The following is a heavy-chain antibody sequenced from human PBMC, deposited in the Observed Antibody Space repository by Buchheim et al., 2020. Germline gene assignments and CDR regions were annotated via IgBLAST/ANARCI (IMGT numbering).Heavy chain of an antibody. CDR1: VFTFSSYA. CDR3: AKAPRGVGATYYYYYGMDV. Sequence: EVQLLESGGGLVQPGGSLRLSCAASVFTFSSYAMSWVRQAPGKGLEWVSAISGSGGSTYYADSVKGRFTISRDISKNTLYLQMNSLRAEDTAVYYCAKAPRGVGATYYYYYGMDVWGQGTT. CDR2: ISGSGGST. J-gene: IGHJ6*02. D-gene: IGHD1-26*01. V-gene: IGHV3-23*01.